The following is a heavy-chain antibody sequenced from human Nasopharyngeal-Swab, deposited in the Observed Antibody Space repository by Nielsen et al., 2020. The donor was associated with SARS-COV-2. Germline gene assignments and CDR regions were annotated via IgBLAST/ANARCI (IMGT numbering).Heavy chain of an antibody. V-gene: IGHV4-59*01. CDR3: AREAITIFGVAPFDYYYYYMDV. Sequence: SETLSLTCTVSGGSISSYYWSWIRQPPGKGLEWIGYLYYSGSTNYNPSLKSRVTISVDTSKNQFSLKLSSVTAADTAVYYCAREAITIFGVAPFDYYYYYMDVWGKGTTVTVSS. D-gene: IGHD3-3*01. CDR2: LYYSGST. CDR1: GGSISSYY. J-gene: IGHJ6*03.